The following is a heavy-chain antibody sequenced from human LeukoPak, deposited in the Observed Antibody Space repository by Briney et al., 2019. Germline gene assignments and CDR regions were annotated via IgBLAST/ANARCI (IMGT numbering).Heavy chain of an antibody. CDR1: GFTFSSYA. D-gene: IGHD1-1*01. CDR2: ISYDGSNK. V-gene: IGHV3-30-3*02. J-gene: IGHJ4*02. CDR3: AKSHKVTTGTYFFDY. Sequence: GRSLRLSCAASGFTFSSYAMHWVRQAPGKGLEWVAVISYDGSNKYYADSVKGRFTISRDNSKNTLYLQMNSLRAEDTAVYYCAKSHKVTTGTYFFDYWGQGTLVTVSS.